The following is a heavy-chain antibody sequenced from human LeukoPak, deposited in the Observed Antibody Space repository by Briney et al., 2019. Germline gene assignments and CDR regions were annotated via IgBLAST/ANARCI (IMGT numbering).Heavy chain of an antibody. CDR3: AGDSGDYGSGSYYSVGDYFYYYYYMDV. J-gene: IGHJ6*03. V-gene: IGHV1-18*01. CDR1: GYTFTSYG. D-gene: IGHD3-10*01. CDR2: ISAYNGNT. Sequence: ASVKVSCKASGYTFTSYGISWVRQAPGQGLEWMGWISAYNGNTNYAQKLQGRVTMTTDTSTSTAYMELRSLRSDDTAVYYCAGDSGDYGSGSYYSVGDYFYYYYYMDVWGKGTTVTISS.